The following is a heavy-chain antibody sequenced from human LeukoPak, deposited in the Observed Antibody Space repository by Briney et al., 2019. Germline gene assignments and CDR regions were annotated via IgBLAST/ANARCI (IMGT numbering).Heavy chain of an antibody. CDR2: ISSSGSTI. Sequence: GGSLRLSCAASGFTFSSYEMNWVRQAPGKGLEWVSYISSSGSTIYYADSVKGRFTISRDNAKNSLYLQMNSLRAEDTALYYCARVGDYGNAFDIWGQGTMVTVSS. CDR3: ARVGDYGNAFDI. D-gene: IGHD4-17*01. J-gene: IGHJ3*02. V-gene: IGHV3-48*03. CDR1: GFTFSSYE.